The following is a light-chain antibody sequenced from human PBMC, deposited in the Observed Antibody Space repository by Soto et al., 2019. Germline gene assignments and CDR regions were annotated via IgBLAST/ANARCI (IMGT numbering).Light chain of an antibody. V-gene: IGLV2-14*01. J-gene: IGLJ1*01. Sequence: QSALTQPASVSGSPGQSITISCTGTSSDVGGYNYVSWYQQHPGKAPKLMIYEVSNRPLGVSNRFSGSKSGNTASLTISGLQAEDEADYYCTSYTSSSTLDVFGTGTKATVL. CDR2: EVS. CDR3: TSYTSSSTLDV. CDR1: SSDVGGYNY.